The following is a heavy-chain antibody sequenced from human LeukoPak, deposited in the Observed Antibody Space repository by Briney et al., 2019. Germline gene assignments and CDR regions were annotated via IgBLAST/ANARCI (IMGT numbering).Heavy chain of an antibody. CDR3: AKQLGYCSDGSCYFPY. CDR2: IKQDGSEK. V-gene: IGHV3-7*03. CDR1: GFTFSSYW. J-gene: IGHJ4*02. Sequence: GGSLRLSCAASGFTFSSYWMSWVRQAPGKGLEWVANIKQDGSEKYHVDSVKGRFTISRDNAKNSLYLQMNSLRAEDTAVYYCAKQLGYCSDGSCYFPYWGQGTLVTVSS. D-gene: IGHD2-15*01.